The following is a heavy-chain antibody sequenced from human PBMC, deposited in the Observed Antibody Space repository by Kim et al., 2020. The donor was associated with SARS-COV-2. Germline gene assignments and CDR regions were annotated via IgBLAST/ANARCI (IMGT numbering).Heavy chain of an antibody. CDR2: ISWNSDST. D-gene: IGHD1-1*01. CDR3: AGGWNSYYGVGV. V-gene: IGHV3-9*01. J-gene: IGHJ6*02. CDR1: GFTFDDYV. Sequence: GGSLRLSCAASGFTFDDYVMYWVRQAPGKGLEWVSSISWNSDSTGYADSVKGRFTISRDNAKKSLYLQMNRLRAEDTAVYYCAGGWNSYYGVGVWGQGPSVTVS.